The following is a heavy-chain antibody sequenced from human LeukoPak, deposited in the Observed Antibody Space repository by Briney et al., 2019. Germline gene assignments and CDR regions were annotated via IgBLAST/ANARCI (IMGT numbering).Heavy chain of an antibody. CDR2: ISAYNGNT. J-gene: IGHJ4*02. Sequence: ASVKVSCKASGYTVTSYGISWVRQAPGQELEWMGWISAYNGNTNYAHMLQGRVTMAADTSTTTAYMKMRSLRSDDTAVYYCARDHEVRGVIIFGECFDYWGQGTLVTVSS. D-gene: IGHD3-10*01. CDR3: ARDHEVRGVIIFGECFDY. CDR1: GYTVTSYG. V-gene: IGHV1-18*04.